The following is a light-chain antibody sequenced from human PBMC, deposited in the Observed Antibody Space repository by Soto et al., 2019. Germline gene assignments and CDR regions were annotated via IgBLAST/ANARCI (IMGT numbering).Light chain of an antibody. Sequence: EIVLTQSPGTLSLSPGERATLSCRASQSVNSRFLAWYQQKPGQAPRLLMYGASTRATGIPDRFSGSGSGADFTLTISRREREYYAVSYCQLYASSPSMYTFGQGTNLEIK. CDR1: QSVNSRF. J-gene: IGKJ2*01. CDR3: QLYASSPSMYT. V-gene: IGKV3-20*01. CDR2: GAS.